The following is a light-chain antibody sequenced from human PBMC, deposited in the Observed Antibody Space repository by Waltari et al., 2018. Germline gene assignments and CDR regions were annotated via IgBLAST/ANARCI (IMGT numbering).Light chain of an antibody. CDR2: WAS. CDR3: QQYLSIPVT. Sequence: IVMTQSPDSLAVSLGAGATINCTSSPTFFYSSNNRKYVAWYQQKPGQPPRLLIYWASARATGIPDRFSGSGSGTDFSLTISRLQAEDVAVYFCQQYLSIPVTFGGGTKVEIK. V-gene: IGKV4-1*01. J-gene: IGKJ4*02. CDR1: PTFFYSSNNRKY.